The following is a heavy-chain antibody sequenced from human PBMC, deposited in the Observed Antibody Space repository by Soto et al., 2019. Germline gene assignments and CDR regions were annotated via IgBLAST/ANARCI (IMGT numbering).Heavy chain of an antibody. D-gene: IGHD6-6*01. V-gene: IGHV3-48*03. CDR1: GFTFSSYE. Sequence: EVQLVESGGGLVQPGWSLRLSCTASGFTFSSYEMNWVRQAPGKGLEWVSYISSSGSTTYYADSVKGRCTISRDNAKNSLYMQMNSLRAEDTAVYSCASGWRSSSSTSEYFQHWGQGTLVTVSS. CDR2: ISSSGSTT. CDR3: ASGWRSSSSTSEYFQH. J-gene: IGHJ1*01.